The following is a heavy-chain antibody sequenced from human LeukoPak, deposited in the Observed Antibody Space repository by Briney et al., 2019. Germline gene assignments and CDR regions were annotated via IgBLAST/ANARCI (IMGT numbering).Heavy chain of an antibody. CDR2: ISASGGST. J-gene: IGHJ4*02. Sequence: GGSLRLSCAGSGFTFSSPAMSWVRQAPGKGLEWVSAISASGGSTYYADSVKGRSTISRDNSKSSVYLQMSSLRVEDTAVYYCAKRYCSGGSCYSGDWGQGTLVTVSP. D-gene: IGHD2-15*01. CDR1: GFTFSSPA. CDR3: AKRYCSGGSCYSGD. V-gene: IGHV3-23*01.